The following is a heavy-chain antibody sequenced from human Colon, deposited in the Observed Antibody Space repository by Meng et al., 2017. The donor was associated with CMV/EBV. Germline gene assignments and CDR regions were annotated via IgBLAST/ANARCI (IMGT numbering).Heavy chain of an antibody. CDR3: ARVDYSGNYDY. Sequence: SETLSLTCSVSGGSISSYYWSWIRQPPGKGLEWIGYIYYSGSTNYSPSLKSRVTISVDTSKNHFSLNLTSVTAADTVVYYCARVDYSGNYDYWGQGTLVTVSS. CDR2: IYYSGST. V-gene: IGHV4-59*01. CDR1: GGSISSYY. J-gene: IGHJ4*02. D-gene: IGHD4/OR15-4a*01.